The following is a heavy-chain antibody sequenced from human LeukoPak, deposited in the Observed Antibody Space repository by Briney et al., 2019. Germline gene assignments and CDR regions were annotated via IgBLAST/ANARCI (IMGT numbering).Heavy chain of an antibody. CDR3: ARGRNYDGSVTYYTD. J-gene: IGHJ4*02. Sequence: SQTLSLTCNVSGGSIGSSGYYWTWIRQHPGKGLEWIGYIYYSGSTYYNPSIKSRVTMSIDTSKNQFSLKLSSVTAADTAVYFCARGRNYDGSVTYYTDWGQGTLVTVSS. D-gene: IGHD3-10*01. CDR1: GGSIGSSGYY. V-gene: IGHV4-31*03. CDR2: IYYSGST.